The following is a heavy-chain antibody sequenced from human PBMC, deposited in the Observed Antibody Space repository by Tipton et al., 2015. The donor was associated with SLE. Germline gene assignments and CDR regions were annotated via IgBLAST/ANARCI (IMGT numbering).Heavy chain of an antibody. Sequence: PGLVKPSETLSLTCTVSGGSISSSSYYWGWIRQPPGKGLEWIGSIYYSGSTYYNPSLKSRVTISVDTSKNQFSLKLSSVTAADTAVYYCARSMVQGVLDAFDIWGQGTMVTVSS. V-gene: IGHV4-39*07. J-gene: IGHJ3*02. CDR2: IYYSGST. CDR1: GGSISSSSYY. D-gene: IGHD3-10*01. CDR3: ARSMVQGVLDAFDI.